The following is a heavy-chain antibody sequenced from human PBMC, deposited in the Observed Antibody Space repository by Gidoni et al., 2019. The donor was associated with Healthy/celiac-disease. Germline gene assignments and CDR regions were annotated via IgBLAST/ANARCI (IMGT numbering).Heavy chain of an antibody. CDR2: IYYSGST. V-gene: IGHV4-59*01. J-gene: IGHJ4*02. CDR3: ARGQGSFDY. Sequence: QVQLQESGPGLVKPSETLSLTGTVSGGSISSYYWSWIRQPPGKGLEWIGYIYYSGSTNYNPSLKSRVTISVDTSKNQFSLKLSSVTAADTAVYYCARGQGSFDYWGQGTLVTVSS. CDR1: GGSISSYY.